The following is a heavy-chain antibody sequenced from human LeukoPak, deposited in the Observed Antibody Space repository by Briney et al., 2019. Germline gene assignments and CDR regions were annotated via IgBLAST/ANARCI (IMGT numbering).Heavy chain of an antibody. V-gene: IGHV3-33*01. D-gene: IGHD6-19*01. J-gene: IGHJ4*02. CDR3: AGDRGTSGGWLAAGRMGYFDY. CDR1: GFIFSSSG. Sequence: TGGSLRLSCAASGFIFSSSGMHWVRQTPGKGLEWVGIIWYDGSNKYYADSVKGRFTISRDNAKNTVYLQMNSRRVEDSAVYYCAGDRGTSGGWLAAGRMGYFDYWGQGTLVTVSS. CDR2: IWYDGSNK.